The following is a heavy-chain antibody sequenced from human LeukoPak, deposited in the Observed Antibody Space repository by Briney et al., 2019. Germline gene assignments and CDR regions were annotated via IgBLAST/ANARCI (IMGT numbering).Heavy chain of an antibody. CDR3: ARDPYYDFWSGYYGGYGMDV. CDR1: GGSISSGDYY. V-gene: IGHV4-30-4*01. CDR2: IYESGST. J-gene: IGHJ6*02. D-gene: IGHD3-3*01. Sequence: PSQTLSLTCTVSGGSISSGDYYWSWIRQPPGRGLVWIGYIYESGSTYYNPSLKSRVTISVDTSKNQFSLKLSSVTAADTAVYYCARDPYYDFWSGYYGGYGMDVWGQGTTVTVSS.